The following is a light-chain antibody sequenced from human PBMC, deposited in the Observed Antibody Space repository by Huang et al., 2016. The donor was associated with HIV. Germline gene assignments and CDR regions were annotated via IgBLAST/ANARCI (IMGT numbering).Light chain of an antibody. J-gene: IGKJ1*01. CDR2: AAS. V-gene: IGKV1-39*01. CDR1: QSISVY. Sequence: DIQMTQSPSSLSASVGDRVTITCRASQSISVYLNWYQQRPGIAPKVLIYAASSLLDGVPSRFSGSGSGTDFTLTISNLQPEDFATYYCQQTYRTPQTFGQGTKVEV. CDR3: QQTYRTPQT.